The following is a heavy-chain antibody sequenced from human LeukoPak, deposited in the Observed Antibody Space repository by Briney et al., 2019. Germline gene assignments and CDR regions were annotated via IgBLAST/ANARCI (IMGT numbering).Heavy chain of an antibody. CDR3: VVVPAAMNDY. D-gene: IGHD2-2*01. CDR1: GVSFSGYY. Sequence: KTSETLSLTCAVYGVSFSGYYWSWIRQPPGKGLEWIGEINHSGSTNYNPSLKSRVTISVDTSKNQFSLKLSSVTAADTAVYYCVVVPAAMNDYWGQGTLVTVSS. CDR2: INHSGST. J-gene: IGHJ4*02. V-gene: IGHV4-34*01.